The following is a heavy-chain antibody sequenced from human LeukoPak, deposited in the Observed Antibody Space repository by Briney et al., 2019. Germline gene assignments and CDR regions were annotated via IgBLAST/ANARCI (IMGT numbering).Heavy chain of an antibody. Sequence: PGGSLRLSCAASGFTFSSYAMSWVRQAPGKGLEWVSAISGSGGSTYYADSVKGRFTISRDNSKNTLYLQMNSLRAEDTAVYYCARDFIVVVPAGYGMDVWGQGTTVTVSS. CDR2: ISGSGGST. CDR3: ARDFIVVVPAGYGMDV. CDR1: GFTFSSYA. D-gene: IGHD2-2*01. J-gene: IGHJ6*02. V-gene: IGHV3-23*01.